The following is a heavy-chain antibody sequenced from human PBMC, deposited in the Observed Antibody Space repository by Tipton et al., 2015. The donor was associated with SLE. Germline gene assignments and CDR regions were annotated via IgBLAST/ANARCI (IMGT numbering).Heavy chain of an antibody. CDR1: SGSVSSGAYY. J-gene: IGHJ3*02. CDR2: VFSSGTT. V-gene: IGHV4-31*03. Sequence: TLSLTCTVSSGSVSSGAYYWSWIRQHPGKGLEWIGYVFSSGTTYYNPSLKGRLSLSLDTSQNQLSLKLSSVTAADTAVYYCARVLLHDAFDIWGQGTMATVSS. D-gene: IGHD2-15*01. CDR3: ARVLLHDAFDI.